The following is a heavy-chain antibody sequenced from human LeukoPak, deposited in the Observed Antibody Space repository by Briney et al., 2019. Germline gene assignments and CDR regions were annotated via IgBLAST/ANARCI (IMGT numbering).Heavy chain of an antibody. CDR3: VRSPEGWPRFAY. Sequence: GGSLRLSCAASGIPLSDDWMHWVRQAPGKGLVWVSCIKSDGTSIQYADSVKGRFTISRDNAKNTVFLQMNSLRAEDTAVYYCVRSPEGWPRFAYWGQGTLVTVSS. V-gene: IGHV3-74*01. CDR2: IKSDGTSI. J-gene: IGHJ4*02. D-gene: IGHD1-14*01. CDR1: GIPLSDDW.